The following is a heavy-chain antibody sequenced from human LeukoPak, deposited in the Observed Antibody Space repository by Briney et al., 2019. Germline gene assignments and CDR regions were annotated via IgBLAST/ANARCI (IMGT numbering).Heavy chain of an antibody. CDR2: IYSGGST. Sequence: GGSLRLSCAASGFSFSGHSMTWVRQAPGKGLEWVSVIYSGGSTYYADSVKGRFTISRDNSKNTLYLQMNSLRAEDTAVYYCARDSYYYYMDVWGKGTTVTVSS. CDR3: ARDSYYYYMDV. J-gene: IGHJ6*03. CDR1: GFSFSGHS. V-gene: IGHV3-53*01.